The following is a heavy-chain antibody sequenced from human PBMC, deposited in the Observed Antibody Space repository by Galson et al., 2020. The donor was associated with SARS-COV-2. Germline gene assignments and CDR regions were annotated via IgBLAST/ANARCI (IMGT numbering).Heavy chain of an antibody. J-gene: IGHJ4*02. V-gene: IGHV4-59*11. CDR2: IYYSGST. CDR1: GGSISSHY. CDR3: ARDSGGSCPDY. D-gene: IGHD2-15*01. Sequence: SETLSLTCTVSGGSISSHYWSWIRQPPGKGLEWIGYIYYSGSTTYNPSLKSRVTISLDTSKNQFSLKLSSVTVADTAVYFCARDSGGSCPDYWGQGTLVTVSS.